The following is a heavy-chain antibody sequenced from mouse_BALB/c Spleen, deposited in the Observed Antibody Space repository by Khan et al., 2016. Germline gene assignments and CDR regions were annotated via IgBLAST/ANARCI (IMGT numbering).Heavy chain of an antibody. Sequence: QVQLQQSGAELVRPGTSVKVSCKASGYAFANYLIEWVKQRPGRGLEWIGVINPGSGGTNYNEKFKGKATLTADKSSSTAYMQLSSLTSDDSAVYFCARYDGNYYAMDYWGQGTSVTVSS. J-gene: IGHJ4*01. V-gene: IGHV1-54*01. CDR1: GYAFANYL. CDR3: ARYDGNYYAMDY. CDR2: INPGSGGT. D-gene: IGHD2-3*01.